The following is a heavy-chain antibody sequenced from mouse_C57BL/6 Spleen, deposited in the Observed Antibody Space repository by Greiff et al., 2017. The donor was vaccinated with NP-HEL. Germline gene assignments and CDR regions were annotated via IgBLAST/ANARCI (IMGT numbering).Heavy chain of an antibody. CDR1: GYTFTDYN. D-gene: IGHD2-4*01. CDR2: INPNNGGT. J-gene: IGHJ3*01. CDR3: AREDGYYDYDERTWFAY. Sequence: EVQLQQSGPELVKPGASVKMSCKASGYTFTDYNMHWVKQSHGKSLEWIGYINPNNGGTSYNQKFKGKATLTVNKSSSTAYMELRSLTSEDSAVYYCAREDGYYDYDERTWFAYWGQGTLVTVSA. V-gene: IGHV1-22*01.